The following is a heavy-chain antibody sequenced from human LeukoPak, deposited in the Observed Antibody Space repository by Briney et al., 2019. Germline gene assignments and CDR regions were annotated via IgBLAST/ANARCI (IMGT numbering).Heavy chain of an antibody. CDR2: INPSGGTT. D-gene: IGHD3-10*01. J-gene: IGHJ3*02. CDR1: GYTFSSYF. CDR3: ARDLVYYGSGSYHAFDI. V-gene: IGHV1-46*01. Sequence: ASVKVSCKASGYTFSSYFMHWVRQAPGQGLEWMGIINPSGGTTNYAQEFQGRVTMTRDTSTSTVYMELSSLRSEDTAVYNCARDLVYYGSGSYHAFDIWGQGTMVTVSS.